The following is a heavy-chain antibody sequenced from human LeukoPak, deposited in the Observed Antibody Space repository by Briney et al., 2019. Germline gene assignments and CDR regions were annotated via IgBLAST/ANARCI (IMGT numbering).Heavy chain of an antibody. Sequence: GGSLRLSCAASGFTVRSYGMHWVRQAPGKGLEWVAVISYDGSNKYYADSVKGRFTISRDNSKNTLYLQMNSLRAEDTAVYYCAKERGRGYSGYAQGDFDYWGQGTLVTVPS. CDR3: AKERGRGYSGYAQGDFDY. CDR1: GFTVRSYG. J-gene: IGHJ4*02. V-gene: IGHV3-30*18. CDR2: ISYDGSNK. D-gene: IGHD5-12*01.